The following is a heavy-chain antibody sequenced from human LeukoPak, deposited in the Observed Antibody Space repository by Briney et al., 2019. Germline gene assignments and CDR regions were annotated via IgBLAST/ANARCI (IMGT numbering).Heavy chain of an antibody. CDR1: GGSISSSSYY. CDR2: IYYSGCS. D-gene: IGHD3-3*01. CDR3: ARMSRGITIFGVVIGNTFDI. V-gene: IGHV4-39*01. Sequence: SETLSLTCTVSGGSISSSSYYWGWIRQPPGQGLEWLGSIYYSGCSSYNPSLKSRVTISVDTSKNQFSLKLSSVTAADTAVYYCARMSRGITIFGVVIGNTFDIWGQGTMVTVSS. J-gene: IGHJ3*02.